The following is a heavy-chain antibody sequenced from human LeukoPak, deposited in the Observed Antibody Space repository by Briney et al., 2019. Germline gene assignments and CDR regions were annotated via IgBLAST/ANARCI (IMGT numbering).Heavy chain of an antibody. CDR2: IYSGGST. V-gene: IGHV3-53*01. J-gene: IGHJ4*02. CDR1: GFTVSSDY. CDR3: ARDSDYGGNPY. Sequence: GGSLRLSCAASGFTVSSDYMSWVRQAPGKGLEWVSAIYSGGSTYYADSVKGRFTISRDNSKNTLYLQMNSLRAEDTAVYYCARDSDYGGNPYWGQGTLVTVSS. D-gene: IGHD4-23*01.